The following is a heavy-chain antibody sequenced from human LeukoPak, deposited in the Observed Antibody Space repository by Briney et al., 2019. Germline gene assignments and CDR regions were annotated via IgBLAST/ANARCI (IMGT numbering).Heavy chain of an antibody. Sequence: CVEVLCKVCGYMLTSNYMHCVRQASGQGLEWMGIINPSGGSTSYAQKFRGSVTLTRHMSPSTVYMDLSSQRSEDTAVYYCVREMVRAVYAYWGQGTLVTVSS. CDR2: INPSGGST. CDR3: VREMVRAVYAY. J-gene: IGHJ4*02. CDR1: GYMLTSNY. D-gene: IGHD3-10*01. V-gene: IGHV1-46*01.